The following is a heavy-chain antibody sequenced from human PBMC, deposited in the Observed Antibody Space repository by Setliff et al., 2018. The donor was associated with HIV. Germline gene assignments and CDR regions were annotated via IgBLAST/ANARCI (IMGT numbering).Heavy chain of an antibody. CDR3: ARDGYYYDGSAYSTFDY. D-gene: IGHD3-22*01. J-gene: IGHJ4*02. CDR2: ISAYNGNT. Sequence: ASVKVSCKAPGYTFINYGISWVRQAPGQGLEWMGWISAYNGNTNYAQQLQGRVTMTTDTSTSTAYMELRILRSDDTAVYYCARDGYYYDGSAYSTFDYWGQGTLVTVSS. CDR1: GYTFINYG. V-gene: IGHV1-18*01.